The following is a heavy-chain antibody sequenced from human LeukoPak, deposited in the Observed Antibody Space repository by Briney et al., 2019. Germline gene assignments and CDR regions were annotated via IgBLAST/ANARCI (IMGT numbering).Heavy chain of an antibody. CDR1: GGSISSSSYY. V-gene: IGHV4-39*01. CDR3: ARHSPPDIAAAGTDY. J-gene: IGHJ4*02. D-gene: IGHD6-13*01. Sequence: PSGTLSLTCTVSGGSISSSSYYWGWIRQPPGMGLECIRSIYYSGSTYYNPSLKSRVTISVDTYKNQFSLKLSSVTAADTAVYYCARHSPPDIAAAGTDYWGQGTLVTVSS. CDR2: IYYSGST.